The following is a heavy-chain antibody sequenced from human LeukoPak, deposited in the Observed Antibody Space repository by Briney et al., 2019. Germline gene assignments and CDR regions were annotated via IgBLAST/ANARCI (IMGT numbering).Heavy chain of an antibody. D-gene: IGHD2-21*02. Sequence: PGGSLRLSCAASRFTFSTYWMHWVRQAPGKGLVWVSRINSDGSSTGYADSVKGRFTISRDNAKNTLYLQMDSLRAEDTAVYYCARDRCGGDCYSSFDYWGQGTLVTVSS. V-gene: IGHV3-74*01. J-gene: IGHJ4*02. CDR3: ARDRCGGDCYSSFDY. CDR1: RFTFSTYW. CDR2: INSDGSST.